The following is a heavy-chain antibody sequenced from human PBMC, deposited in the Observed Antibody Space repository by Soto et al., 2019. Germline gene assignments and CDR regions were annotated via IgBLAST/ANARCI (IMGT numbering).Heavy chain of an antibody. D-gene: IGHD1-26*01. Sequence: EVQLVESGGGLVQPGESLRLSCAASGFTFSYYWMHWVRQTPGQGLLWVSHIHNDGSRTTYADSVKGRFTISRDNARNTVYLQMNSLRDDDTAVYYCARGDRGAFDLWGQGTAVTVSS. CDR3: ARGDRGAFDL. CDR2: IHNDGSRT. CDR1: GFTFSYYW. J-gene: IGHJ3*01. V-gene: IGHV3-74*03.